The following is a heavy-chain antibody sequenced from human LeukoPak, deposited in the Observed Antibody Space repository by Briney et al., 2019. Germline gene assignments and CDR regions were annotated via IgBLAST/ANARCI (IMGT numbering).Heavy chain of an antibody. CDR1: GFTFSTFA. V-gene: IGHV3-23*01. CDR3: VSAAGHCSRTSCVISNWFDP. D-gene: IGHD2-2*01. CDR2: LNAGVT. Sequence: GGSLRLSCAASGFTFSTFARSWVRQAPGMGLEWVSALNAGVTHYTDSVKRRFSIFADAPENTVYVQMTSMRADDTAVYYSVSAAGHCSRTSCVISNWFDPWGQGTLVTVSS. J-gene: IGHJ5*02.